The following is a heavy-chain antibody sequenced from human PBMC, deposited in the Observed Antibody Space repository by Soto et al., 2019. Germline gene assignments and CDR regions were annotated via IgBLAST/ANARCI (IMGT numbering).Heavy chain of an antibody. Sequence: QVQLQQWGAGLLKPSETLSLTCAVYGGSFSGYYWNWIRQPPGKGLEWIGEINHSGSTNYNPSLKSLVTISVDTSKNQFSLKLSSVTAADTAVYYCARGYGSNFDFWGQGTLVTVSS. D-gene: IGHD6-19*01. V-gene: IGHV4-34*01. J-gene: IGHJ4*02. CDR3: ARGYGSNFDF. CDR1: GGSFSGYY. CDR2: INHSGST.